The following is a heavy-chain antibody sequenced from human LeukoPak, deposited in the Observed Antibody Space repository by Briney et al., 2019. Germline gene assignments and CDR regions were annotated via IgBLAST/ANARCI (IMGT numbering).Heavy chain of an antibody. CDR3: ARHSGGHYGSGSYSFDY. V-gene: IGHV4-39*01. D-gene: IGHD3-10*01. Sequence: SETLSLTCTVSGGSISSSSYYWGWVRQPPGRGLEWIGSIYYSGSTYYNPSLKSRVTISVDTSKNQFSLKLSSVTAADTAVYYCARHSGGHYGSGSYSFDYWGQGTLVTVSS. CDR2: IYYSGST. J-gene: IGHJ4*02. CDR1: GGSISSSSYY.